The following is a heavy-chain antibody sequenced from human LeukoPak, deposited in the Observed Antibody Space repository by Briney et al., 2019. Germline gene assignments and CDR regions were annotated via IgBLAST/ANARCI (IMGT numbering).Heavy chain of an antibody. CDR3: ARHVLRFLEWLAGGWFDP. J-gene: IGHJ5*02. CDR1: GGSISSSSYY. CDR2: IYHSGST. D-gene: IGHD3-3*01. V-gene: IGHV4-39*01. Sequence: SETLSLTCTVSGGSISSSSYYWGWIRQPPGKGLEWIGSIYHSGSTYYNPSLKSRVTISVDTSKNQFSLKLSSVTAADTAVYYCARHVLRFLEWLAGGWFDPWGQGTLVTVSS.